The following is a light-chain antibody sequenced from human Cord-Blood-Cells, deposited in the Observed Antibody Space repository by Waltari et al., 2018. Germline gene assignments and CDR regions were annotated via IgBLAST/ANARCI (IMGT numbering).Light chain of an antibody. CDR1: KSIGSS. CDR3: HQSSSLPWT. J-gene: IGKJ1*01. V-gene: IGKV6-21*01. Sequence: EIVLTQTPDFQSVTPKEKVTITCQASKSIGSSLDWYLQKPDQSPKLLIKYASQYFSGVPSRFSGSGSGTDFTLTINSLEAEDAATYYCHQSSSLPWTFGQGTKVEIK. CDR2: YAS.